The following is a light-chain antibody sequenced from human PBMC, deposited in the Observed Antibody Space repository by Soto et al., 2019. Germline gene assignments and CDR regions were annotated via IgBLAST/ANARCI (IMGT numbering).Light chain of an antibody. CDR3: QQYNSPLVT. V-gene: IGKV1-5*03. Sequence: DIQMTQSPSTLSASVGDRVTITCRASQSISSWLAWYQQKPGKAPKLLIYKASSLESGVPSRFSGSGSGTEFTLTISSLQPDDFATYYFQQYNSPLVTFGQGTKVEIK. CDR2: KAS. CDR1: QSISSW. J-gene: IGKJ1*01.